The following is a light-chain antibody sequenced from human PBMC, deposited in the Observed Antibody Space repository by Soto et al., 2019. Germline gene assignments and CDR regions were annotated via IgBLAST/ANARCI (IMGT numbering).Light chain of an antibody. V-gene: IGKV1-39*01. CDR3: QQRSNWPPVFT. CDR1: QSISNY. J-gene: IGKJ5*01. Sequence: DIQMTQSPSSLSASVGDRVTMTCRASQSISNYLNWYQQKPGRAPKLLIYAAVSLQSGVPSRFSGSGSGTDFTLIISSLEPEDSAVYYCQQRSNWPPVFTFGQGTRLEIK. CDR2: AAV.